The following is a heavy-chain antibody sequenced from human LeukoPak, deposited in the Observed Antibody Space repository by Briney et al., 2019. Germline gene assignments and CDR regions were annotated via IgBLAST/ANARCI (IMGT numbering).Heavy chain of an antibody. D-gene: IGHD1-26*01. CDR1: GFTFSNAW. J-gene: IGHJ4*02. CDR3: EVGATGPMM. Sequence: PGGSLRLSCAASGFTFSNAWMSWIRQPPGKGLEWVARIKSKANGETMDYSALVEGRFIISRDDSKNTLYLQMNSLKTEDTATYYCEVGATGPMMGGQGTVVTVSS. V-gene: IGHV3-15*01. CDR2: IKSKANGETM.